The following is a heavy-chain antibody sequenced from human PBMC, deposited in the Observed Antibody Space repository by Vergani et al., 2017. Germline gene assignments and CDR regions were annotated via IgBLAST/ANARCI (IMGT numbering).Heavy chain of an antibody. J-gene: IGHJ6*02. CDR1: GFTFSSYG. CDR3: AKDRVDTAMANYGMDV. CDR2: ISYDGSNK. D-gene: IGHD5-18*01. V-gene: IGHV3-30*18. Sequence: QVQLVESGGGVVQPGRSLRLSCAASGFTFSSYGMHWVRQAPGKGLEWVAVISYDGSNKYYADSVKGRFTISRDNSKNTLYLQMNSLRAEDTAVYYCAKDRVDTAMANYGMDVGGQGTTVTVSS.